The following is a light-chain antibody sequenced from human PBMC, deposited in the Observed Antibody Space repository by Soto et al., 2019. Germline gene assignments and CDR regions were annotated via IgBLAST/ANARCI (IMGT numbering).Light chain of an antibody. CDR2: DVS. CDR1: SCDVGGYNY. V-gene: IGLV2-14*01. Sequence: QSALTQPASVSGSPGQSITISCTGTSCDVGGYNYVSWYQQHPGKAPKLMIYDVSNRPSGVSNRFSGSTSGNTASLTISGLQAEDEADYYCSSYTSSSTLVFGGGTKLTVL. J-gene: IGLJ2*01. CDR3: SSYTSSSTLV.